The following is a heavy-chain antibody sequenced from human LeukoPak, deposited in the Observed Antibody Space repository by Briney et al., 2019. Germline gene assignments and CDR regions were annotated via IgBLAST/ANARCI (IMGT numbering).Heavy chain of an antibody. CDR3: AREGQQLVDEYYYGMDV. V-gene: IGHV1-18*01. Sequence: ASVTVSCKASGYTFTSYGIRWVRQAPGQGVEGMGWISVYNCNTTYAQKLQRRVTMTTDTSTRTAYMELRTLRSDDTAVYYCAREGQQLVDEYYYGMDVWGQGTTVTVSS. D-gene: IGHD6-13*01. J-gene: IGHJ6*02. CDR1: GYTFTSYG. CDR2: ISVYNCNT.